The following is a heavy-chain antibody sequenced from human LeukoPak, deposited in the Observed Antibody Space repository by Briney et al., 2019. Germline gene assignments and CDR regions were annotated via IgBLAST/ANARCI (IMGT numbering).Heavy chain of an antibody. Sequence: GGSLRLSCAASGFTFSSYWMHWVRQIPGRGLVWVSRINSEGSSTTYADSVKGRFTISRDNSKNTLYLQMNSLRAEDTVVYYCARPLEPYYYYGMDVWGQGTTVTVSS. CDR1: GFTFSSYW. V-gene: IGHV3-74*03. CDR3: ARPLEPYYYYGMDV. J-gene: IGHJ6*02. D-gene: IGHD5-24*01. CDR2: INSEGSST.